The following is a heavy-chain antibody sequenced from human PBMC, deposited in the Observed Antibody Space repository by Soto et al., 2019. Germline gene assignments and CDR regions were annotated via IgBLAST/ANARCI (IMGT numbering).Heavy chain of an antibody. J-gene: IGHJ4*02. V-gene: IGHV3-23*01. Sequence: GGSLRLSCTASGFTFSSYIMNWVRQAPGKGLEWISTITADGGGTFYADSVKGRFTISRDNSKNTLYLQMDNLRAEDTALYYCEQARGGSGWPEFDSWGQGTQVTVCS. D-gene: IGHD6-19*01. CDR2: ITADGGGT. CDR1: GFTFSSYI. CDR3: EQARGGSGWPEFDS.